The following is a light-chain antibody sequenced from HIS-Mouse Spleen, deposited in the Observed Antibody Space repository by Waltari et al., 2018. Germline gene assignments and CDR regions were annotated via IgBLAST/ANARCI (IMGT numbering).Light chain of an antibody. CDR3: CSYAGSYSYV. J-gene: IGLJ1*01. Sequence: QSALTQPRSVSGCPGQSVTIPCTGTSSDVGGYNYVSWYQQHPGKAPKLMIYDVSKRPSGVPDRFSGSKSGNTASLTISGLQAEDEADYYCCSYAGSYSYVFGTGTKVTVL. CDR1: SSDVGGYNY. V-gene: IGLV2-11*01. CDR2: DVS.